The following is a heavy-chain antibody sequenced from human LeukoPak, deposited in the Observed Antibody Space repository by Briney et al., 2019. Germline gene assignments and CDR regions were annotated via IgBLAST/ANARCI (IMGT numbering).Heavy chain of an antibody. CDR3: ARDGRITYYYDSSGLW. V-gene: IGHV4-39*07. Sequence: SETLSLTCTVSGGSISSSSYYWGWIRQPPGKGLEWIGSIYYSGSTYYNPSLKSRVTISVDTSKNQFSLKLSSVTAADTVVYYCARDGRITYYYDSSGLWWGQGTLVTVSS. D-gene: IGHD3-22*01. CDR2: IYYSGST. J-gene: IGHJ4*02. CDR1: GGSISSSSYY.